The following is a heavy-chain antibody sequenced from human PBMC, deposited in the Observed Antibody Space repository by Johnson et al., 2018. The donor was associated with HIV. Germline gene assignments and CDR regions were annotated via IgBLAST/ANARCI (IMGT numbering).Heavy chain of an antibody. CDR2: IRYDGGTT. Sequence: QVQLVESGGGVVQPGGSLRLSCAASGFTFSSYGMHWVRQAPGKGLEWVAFIRYDGGTTYYANSVKGRFTIPRDNSKHTLYLQMNSLRAEDTAVYYCAKGFTLDSGAFDIWGQGTMVTVSS. CDR1: GFTFSSYG. V-gene: IGHV3-30*02. J-gene: IGHJ3*02. CDR3: AKGFTLDSGAFDI. D-gene: IGHD2-15*01.